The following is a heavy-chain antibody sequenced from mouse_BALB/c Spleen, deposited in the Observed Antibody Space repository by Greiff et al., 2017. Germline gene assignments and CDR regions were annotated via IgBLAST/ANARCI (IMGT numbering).Heavy chain of an antibody. Sequence: VMLVESGPGLVAPSQSLSITCTVSGFSLSRYSVHWVRQPPGKGLEWLGMIWGGGSTDYNSALKSRLSISKDNSKSQVFLKLNSLQTDDTAMYYCARKYYGYDGNAMDYWGQGTSVTVSS. CDR3: ARKYYGYDGNAMDY. D-gene: IGHD2-2*01. CDR2: IWGGGST. V-gene: IGHV2-6-4*01. CDR1: GFSLSRYS. J-gene: IGHJ4*01.